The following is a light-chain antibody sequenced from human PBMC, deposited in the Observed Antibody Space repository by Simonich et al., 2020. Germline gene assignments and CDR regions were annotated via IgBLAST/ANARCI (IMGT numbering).Light chain of an antibody. CDR2: DTS. CDR3: LLSYSGARV. J-gene: IGLJ3*02. CDR1: TGAVTSGHY. V-gene: IGLV7-46*01. Sequence: QAVVTQEPSLTVSPGGTVTLPCGPSTGAVTSGHYPYWFQQKPGQAPRTLIYDTSTKHSWTPARVSGSLLGGKAALTLAGAQPEDEAEYYCLLSYSGARVFGGGTKLTVL.